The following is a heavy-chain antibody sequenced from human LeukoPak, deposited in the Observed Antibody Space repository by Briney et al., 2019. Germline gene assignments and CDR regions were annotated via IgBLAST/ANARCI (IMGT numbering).Heavy chain of an antibody. V-gene: IGHV1-8*01. J-gene: IGHJ4*02. CDR3: ARGQYGDSNFDY. D-gene: IGHD4-17*01. CDR1: GYTFTSYD. Sequence: ASVKVSGKASGYTFTSYDINWVRQATGQGLEWMGWMNPNSGNTGYAQKFQGRVTMTRNTSISTAYMELSSLRSEYTAVYYCARGQYGDSNFDYWGQGTLVTVSS. CDR2: MNPNSGNT.